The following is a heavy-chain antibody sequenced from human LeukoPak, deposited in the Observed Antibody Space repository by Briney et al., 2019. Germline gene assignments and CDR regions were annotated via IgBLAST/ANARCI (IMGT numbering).Heavy chain of an antibody. D-gene: IGHD4-23*01. CDR1: GFTFSSYA. J-gene: IGHJ4*02. V-gene: IGHV3-23*01. Sequence: GGSLRLSCAASGFTFSSYAMSWVRQAPGKGLEWVSAISGSGGSTYYADSVKGRFTISRDNSKNSLYLHMNSLRSEDTALYYCAKDHVYGGADDWGQGTLVTVSS. CDR3: AKDHVYGGADD. CDR2: ISGSGGST.